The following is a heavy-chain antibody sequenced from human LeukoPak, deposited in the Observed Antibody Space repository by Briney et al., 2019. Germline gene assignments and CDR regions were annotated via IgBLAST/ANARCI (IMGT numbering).Heavy chain of an antibody. CDR1: AGSINSGDYY. D-gene: IGHD3-22*01. CDR3: ARGIGTSYDSSRDAFDI. Sequence: SETLSLTCTVSAGSINSGDYYWSWIRQPAGKGPEWIGRIYSPGTNYNYNPSLKSRVTISIDTSKNQFSLKLTSVTAADTAVYYCARGIGTSYDSSRDAFDIWGQGTMVTVSS. V-gene: IGHV4-61*02. CDR2: IYSPGTN. J-gene: IGHJ3*02.